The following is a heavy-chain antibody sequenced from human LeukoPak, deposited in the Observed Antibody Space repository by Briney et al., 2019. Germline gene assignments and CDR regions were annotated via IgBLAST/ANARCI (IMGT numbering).Heavy chain of an antibody. Sequence: SVKVSCKASGGTFGSYAISWVRQAPGQGLEWMGGIIPIFDTANYAQKFQGRVTITADESTSTAYMELSSLRSEDTAVYYCAGQQLVLDYYYGMDVWGQGTTVTVSS. J-gene: IGHJ6*02. D-gene: IGHD6-13*01. CDR3: AGQQLVLDYYYGMDV. CDR1: GGTFGSYA. V-gene: IGHV1-69*13. CDR2: IIPIFDTA.